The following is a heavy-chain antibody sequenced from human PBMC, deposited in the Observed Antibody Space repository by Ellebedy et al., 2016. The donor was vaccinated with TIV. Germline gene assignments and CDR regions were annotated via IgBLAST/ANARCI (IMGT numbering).Heavy chain of an antibody. D-gene: IGHD3-10*01. V-gene: IGHV4-59*01. CDR2: ISYNGNT. CDR1: GGSISSYY. J-gene: IGHJ4*02. CDR3: ARGPHYYDSGSPFDY. Sequence: MPSETLSLTCTVSGGSISSYYWSWIRQPPGKGLEWVGYISYNGNTNYNPSLKSRVTVSVDTSRNQFSLKLSSVTPADTAVYYCARGPHYYDSGSPFDYWGQGTLVTVSS.